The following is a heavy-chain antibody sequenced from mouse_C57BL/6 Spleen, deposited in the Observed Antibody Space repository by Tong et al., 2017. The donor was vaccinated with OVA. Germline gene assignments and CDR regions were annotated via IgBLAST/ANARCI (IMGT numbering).Heavy chain of an antibody. J-gene: IGHJ2*01. CDR2: ISDGGSYT. CDR1: GFTFSDYY. Sequence: EVQLQESGGGLVKPGGSLKLSCAASGFTFSDYYMYWVRQTPEKRLEWVATISDGGSYTYYPDSVKGRFTISRDNAKNNLYLQMSSLKSEDTAMYYCARDPLNYWGKGTTLTVSS. V-gene: IGHV5-4*02. D-gene: IGHD6-1*01. CDR3: ARDPLNY.